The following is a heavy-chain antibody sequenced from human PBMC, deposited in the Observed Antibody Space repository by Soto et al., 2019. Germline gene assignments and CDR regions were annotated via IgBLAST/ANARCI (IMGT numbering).Heavy chain of an antibody. CDR3: ARGSWSFYYFDY. CDR2: IYYSGST. V-gene: IGHV4-31*03. J-gene: IGHJ4*02. CDR1: GGSISSGSYY. Sequence: QVQLQESGPGLVKPSQTLSLSCTVSGGSISSGSYYWSWIRQHPGKGLEWMGYIYYSGSTYYNPSLKSRVTISVDTSKNQSSLKLSSVTAADTAGYYCARGSWSFYYFDYWGQGTLVTVSS. D-gene: IGHD3-10*01.